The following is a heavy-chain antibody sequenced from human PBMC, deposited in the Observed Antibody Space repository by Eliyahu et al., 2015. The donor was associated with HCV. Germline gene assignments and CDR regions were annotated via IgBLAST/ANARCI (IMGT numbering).Heavy chain of an antibody. V-gene: IGHV7-4-1*02. D-gene: IGHD1-14*01. J-gene: IGHJ4*02. CDR1: GYTFTNYV. CDR2: IXTNTGDX. Sequence: QVQLVQSGSELKKPGASVKVSCKASGYTFTNYVINWVRQAPGQGXEWMGWIXTNTGDXTYAQGXTGRFAFSSDTSVSTAYLQISXLKAEDTAVYYCARWKSVSWTGSYDNWGQGTLVTVSX. CDR3: ARWKSVSWTGSYDN.